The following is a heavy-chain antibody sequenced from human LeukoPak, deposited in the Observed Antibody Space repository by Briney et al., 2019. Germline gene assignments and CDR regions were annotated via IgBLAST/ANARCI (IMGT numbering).Heavy chain of an antibody. Sequence: PGGSLRLSCAASGFTFSSYGMHWVRQAPGKGLEWVAVISYGGSNKYYADSVKGRFTISRDNSKNTLYLQMNSLRAEDTAVYYCTRGDLGTPWGQGTLVTVSS. CDR2: ISYGGSNK. J-gene: IGHJ5*02. D-gene: IGHD3-3*01. V-gene: IGHV3-30*03. CDR3: TRGDLGTP. CDR1: GFTFSSYG.